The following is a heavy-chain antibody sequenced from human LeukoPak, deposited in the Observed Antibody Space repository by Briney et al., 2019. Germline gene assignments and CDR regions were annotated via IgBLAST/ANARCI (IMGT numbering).Heavy chain of an antibody. V-gene: IGHV3-53*01. CDR3: ARRAGAYSHPYDY. Sequence: PGGSLRLSCAASGFTFSSYAMSWVRQAPGKGLEWVSLIYSGGTTYYADSVKGRFTISRDNSKNTLYLQMNSLRAEDTAVYYCARRAGAYSHPYDYWGQGILVTVSS. J-gene: IGHJ4*02. CDR1: GFTFSSYA. D-gene: IGHD4/OR15-4a*01. CDR2: IYSGGTT.